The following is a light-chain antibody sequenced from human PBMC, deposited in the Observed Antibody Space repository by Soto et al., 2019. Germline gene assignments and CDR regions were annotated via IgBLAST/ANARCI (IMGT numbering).Light chain of an antibody. V-gene: IGLV2-14*03. CDR1: SSDVGGYNY. CDR2: DVN. J-gene: IGLJ2*01. Sequence: QSVLTQPASVSGSPGQSITISCTGTSSDVGGYNYVSWYQQHPGKAPEVMIYDVNNRPSGVSNRFSGSKSGNTASLTISGLQAEDDADCYCTSYISNSTHVVFGGGTKLTVL. CDR3: TSYISNSTHVV.